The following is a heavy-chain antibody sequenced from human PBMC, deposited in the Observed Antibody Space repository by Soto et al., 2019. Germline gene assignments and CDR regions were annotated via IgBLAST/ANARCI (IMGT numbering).Heavy chain of an antibody. J-gene: IGHJ4*02. CDR2: INSDGSST. V-gene: IGHV3-74*01. D-gene: IGHD2-21*01. CDR3: ARLLVIRGTIADY. CDR1: GFTFSDYW. Sequence: GGSLRLSCAASGFTFSDYWMHWVRQAPGKGLVWVSRINSDGSSTTYADSVKGRFTISRDNAKSTLYLQMNSLRAEDTAVYYCARLLVIRGTIADYWGQGTLVTVSS.